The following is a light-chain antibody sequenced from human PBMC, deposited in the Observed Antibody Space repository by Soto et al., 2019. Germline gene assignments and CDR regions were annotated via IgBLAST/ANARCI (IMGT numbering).Light chain of an antibody. V-gene: IGKV3-20*01. Sequence: EIVLTQSPCSLSLSPGEGATLSCRASQSFTCNYLAWYQQKPGKAPKLLIHAASNRATGIPDRFSGSGSGTDFTLTIGRLEPEDFAVYYCQQDISIPLTFGRGTKVDI. CDR2: AAS. CDR3: QQDISIPLT. CDR1: QSFTCNY. J-gene: IGKJ4*02.